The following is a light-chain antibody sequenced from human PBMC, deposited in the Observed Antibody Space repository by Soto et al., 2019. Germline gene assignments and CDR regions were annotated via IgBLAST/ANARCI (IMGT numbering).Light chain of an antibody. V-gene: IGLV2-14*01. CDR3: SSYTGGSTRA. CDR1: SSDVGGYNY. Sequence: QSVLTQPASVSGSPGQSITISCTGTSSDVGGYNYVSWYQQHPGKAPKLMIYDVSNRPSGVSNRFSGSKSGNTASLTISGLRAEDEADYYCSSYTGGSTRAFETGTK. J-gene: IGLJ1*01. CDR2: DVS.